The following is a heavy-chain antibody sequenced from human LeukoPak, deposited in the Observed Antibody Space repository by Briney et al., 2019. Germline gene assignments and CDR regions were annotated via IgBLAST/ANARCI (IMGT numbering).Heavy chain of an antibody. CDR2: IYTSGST. D-gene: IGHD1-26*01. J-gene: IGHJ4*02. V-gene: IGHV4-61*02. CDR3: ARSYSGSYFSAFLFDY. Sequence: PSQTLSLTCTVSGGSISSGSYYWSWIRQPAGKGLEWIGRIYTSGSTNYNPSLKSRVTISVDTSKNQFSLKLSSVTAADTAVYYCARSYSGSYFSAFLFDYWGQGTLVTVSS. CDR1: GGSISSGSYY.